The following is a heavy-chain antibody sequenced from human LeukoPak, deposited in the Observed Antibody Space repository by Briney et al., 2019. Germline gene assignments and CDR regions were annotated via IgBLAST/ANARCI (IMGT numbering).Heavy chain of an antibody. CDR3: AGEGRRGLWVDY. D-gene: IGHD3-16*01. CDR1: GGSVSSNSAA. J-gene: IGHJ4*02. Sequence: SQTLSLTCAISGGSVSSNSAAWNWIRQSPSRGLEWLGRAYYRSKWYNDYAVSVKSRITINPDTSKNQFSLQLNSVTPDDTAVYYCAGEGRRGLWVDYWGQGTLVTVSS. CDR2: AYYRSKWYN. V-gene: IGHV6-1*01.